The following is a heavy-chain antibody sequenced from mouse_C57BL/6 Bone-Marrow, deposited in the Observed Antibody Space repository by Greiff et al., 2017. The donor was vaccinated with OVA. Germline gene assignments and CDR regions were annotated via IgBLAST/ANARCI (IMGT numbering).Heavy chain of an antibody. CDR2: ISSGGSYT. D-gene: IGHD1-1*01. CDR3: ARHDYGRGDY. CDR1: GFTFSSYG. Sequence: EVKLVESGGDLVKPGGSLKLSCAASGFTFSSYGMSWVRQTPDKRLEWVATISSGGSYTYYPDSVKGRFTISRDNAKNTLYLQMSSLKSEDTAMYYCARHDYGRGDYWGQGTTLTVSS. J-gene: IGHJ2*01. V-gene: IGHV5-6*01.